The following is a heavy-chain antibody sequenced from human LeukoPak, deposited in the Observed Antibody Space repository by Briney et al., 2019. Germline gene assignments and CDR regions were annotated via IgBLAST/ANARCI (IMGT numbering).Heavy chain of an antibody. V-gene: IGHV3-21*01. Sequence: PGGSLRLSCAASGFTFSSYSMNWVRQAPGKGLEWVSSISSGSSYIYYADSVKGRFTISRGNAKNSLYLQMNSLRAEDTAVYYCARGGPNYYGSGSYCFDYWGQGTLVTVSS. CDR2: ISSGSSYI. CDR1: GFTFSSYS. CDR3: ARGGPNYYGSGSYCFDY. D-gene: IGHD3-10*01. J-gene: IGHJ4*02.